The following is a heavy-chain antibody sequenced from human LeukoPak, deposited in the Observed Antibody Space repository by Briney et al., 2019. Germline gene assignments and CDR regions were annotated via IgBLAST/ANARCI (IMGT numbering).Heavy chain of an antibody. CDR3: ARDFFP. Sequence: GSEWIGLIYTGGSTNYNPSLKSRVTISIDASKNQFSLRLNSVTAADTAVYYCARDFFPWGQGTLVTVSS. J-gene: IGHJ5*02. V-gene: IGHV4-61*02. D-gene: IGHD3-3*01. CDR2: IYTGGST.